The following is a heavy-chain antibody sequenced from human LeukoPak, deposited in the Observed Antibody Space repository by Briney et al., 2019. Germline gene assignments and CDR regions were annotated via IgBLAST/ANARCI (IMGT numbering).Heavy chain of an antibody. Sequence: PGGSLRLSCAASGFTFSSYAMSWVRQAPGRGLEWVSGISGSGGTTYYADSVKGRFTISRDKSKNTLYLQMNSLRAEDTAVYYCAKAGYDSSGYYDYWGQGTLATVSS. CDR2: ISGSGGTT. CDR1: GFTFSSYA. CDR3: AKAGYDSSGYYDY. D-gene: IGHD3-22*01. J-gene: IGHJ4*02. V-gene: IGHV3-23*01.